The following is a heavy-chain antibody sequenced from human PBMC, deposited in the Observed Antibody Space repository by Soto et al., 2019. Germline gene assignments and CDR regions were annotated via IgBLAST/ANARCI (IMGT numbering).Heavy chain of an antibody. CDR3: AHRTTSTEDFYLDY. CDR1: GFSLTTSGVA. J-gene: IGHJ4*02. CDR2: IYWNDDK. Sequence: SCPTLVNPTQTLTLTCSFSGFSLTTSGVAVGWFRQPPGKAPEWLSLIYWNDDKRYSPSLRSRLIVTGDSSKNQVVLTLADADTADSGTYYCAHRTTSTEDFYLDYWGQGTLVTVYS. V-gene: IGHV2-5*01.